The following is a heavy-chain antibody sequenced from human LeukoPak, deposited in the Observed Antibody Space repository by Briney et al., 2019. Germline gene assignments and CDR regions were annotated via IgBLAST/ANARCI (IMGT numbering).Heavy chain of an antibody. D-gene: IGHD3-10*01. CDR3: AKDTVFGGSGSHFDP. J-gene: IGHJ5*02. CDR1: GFTFSSYA. Sequence: GGSLRLSCAASGFTFSSYAMSWVRQAPGKGLEWVSAISGSGGSTYYADSVKGRFTISRDNSKNTLYLQMNSLRAEDTAVYYCAKDTVFGGSGSHFDPWGQGTLVTVSS. CDR2: ISGSGGST. V-gene: IGHV3-23*01.